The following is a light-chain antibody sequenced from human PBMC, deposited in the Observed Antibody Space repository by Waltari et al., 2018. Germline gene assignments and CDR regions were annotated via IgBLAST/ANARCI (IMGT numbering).Light chain of an antibody. V-gene: IGLV2-14*01. CDR3: SSYTSTTADVV. J-gene: IGLJ2*01. CDR2: DVN. Sequence: QSALTQPASVSGSPGQSITISCTGTSSDVGTYGYVSWYQQDPGKAPKLVIYDVNNRPSGISSRFSGSKSGDTASLTISGLQTEDEGYYYCSSYTSTTADVVFGGGTKLTVL. CDR1: SSDVGTYGY.